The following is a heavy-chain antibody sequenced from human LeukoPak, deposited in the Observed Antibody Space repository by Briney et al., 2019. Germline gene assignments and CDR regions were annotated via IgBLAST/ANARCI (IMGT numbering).Heavy chain of an antibody. CDR3: ARSISGTTNNWFDP. Sequence: GRSLTLSCAASGFTFSTFGIHWVRRAPGKGLEWVAVIWSDGSYKYYADSVKGRFTISRDNSKNTLYLQMNSLRAEDTAAYYCARSISGTTNNWFDPWGQGTLVTVSS. J-gene: IGHJ5*02. CDR2: IWSDGSYK. CDR1: GFTFSTFG. D-gene: IGHD1-20*01. V-gene: IGHV3-33*01.